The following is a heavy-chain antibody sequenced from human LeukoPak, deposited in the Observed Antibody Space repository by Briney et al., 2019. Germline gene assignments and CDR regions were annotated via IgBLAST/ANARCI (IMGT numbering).Heavy chain of an antibody. CDR3: ARGARFDCSSTSCYEYYYYYMDV. J-gene: IGHJ6*03. CDR2: IIPIFGTA. D-gene: IGHD2-2*01. Sequence: SVKVSCKASGGTFSSYAISWVRQAPGQGLEWMGGIIPIFGTANYAQKFQGRVTITTDESTSTAYMELSSLRSEDTAVYYCARGARFDCSSTSCYEYYYYYMDVWGKGTTVTVSS. V-gene: IGHV1-69*05. CDR1: GGTFSSYA.